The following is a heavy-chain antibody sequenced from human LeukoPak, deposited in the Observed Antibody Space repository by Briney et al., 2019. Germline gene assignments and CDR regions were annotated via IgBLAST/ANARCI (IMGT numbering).Heavy chain of an antibody. CDR2: ISGSGGST. CDR3: AKSPRIAVAGGY. D-gene: IGHD6-19*01. Sequence: GGCLSLSRAASGLTFSSYAMSWVRQAPARGLEWVSAISGSGGSTYYPDCVKGRFTISRDNSKNTLYLQMNSVRAEDTAVYYCAKSPRIAVAGGYWGQGTLVTVSS. V-gene: IGHV3-23*01. J-gene: IGHJ4*02. CDR1: GLTFSSYA.